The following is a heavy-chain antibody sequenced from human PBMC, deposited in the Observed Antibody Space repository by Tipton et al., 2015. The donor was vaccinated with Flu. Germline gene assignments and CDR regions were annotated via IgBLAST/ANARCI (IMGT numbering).Heavy chain of an antibody. CDR2: LFYTGAA. J-gene: IGHJ4*02. Sequence: TLSLTCNVSGASISGGNYYWSWIRQPPGKGLEWIGSLFYTGAANYNPSLRGRLSLFVDTSNNRFSLNLGSVTAADTAVYYCARSKNNYGDYDYWGLGTLVTVSS. V-gene: IGHV4-39*01. D-gene: IGHD4-17*01. CDR3: ARSKNNYGDYDY. CDR1: GASISGGNYY.